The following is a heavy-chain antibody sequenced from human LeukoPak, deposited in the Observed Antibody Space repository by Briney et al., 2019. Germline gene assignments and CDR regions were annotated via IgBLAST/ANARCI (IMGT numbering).Heavy chain of an antibody. V-gene: IGHV4-31*03. J-gene: IGHJ3*02. CDR1: GGSISSGGYY. D-gene: IGHD6-13*01. Sequence: SETLSLTCTVSGGSISSGGYYWSWIRQHRGKGLEWIGYIYYSGSTYYNPSLKSRVTISVDTSKNQFSLKLSSVTAADTAVYYCARVSWDGAFDIWGQGTMVTVSS. CDR2: IYYSGST. CDR3: ARVSWDGAFDI.